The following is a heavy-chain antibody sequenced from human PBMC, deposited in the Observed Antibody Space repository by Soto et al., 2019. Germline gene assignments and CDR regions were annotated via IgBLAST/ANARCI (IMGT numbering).Heavy chain of an antibody. J-gene: IGHJ5*02. Sequence: EVQLVESGGGLVQPGGSLRLSCAASGFTFSSYSMNWVRQAPGKGLEWVSYISSSSSTIYYADSEKDRFTISRDNAKNSLYLQMNSLRDEDTAVYYCAREGASLNWFDPWGQGTLVTVSS. V-gene: IGHV3-48*02. CDR1: GFTFSSYS. CDR3: AREGASLNWFDP. CDR2: ISSSSSTI.